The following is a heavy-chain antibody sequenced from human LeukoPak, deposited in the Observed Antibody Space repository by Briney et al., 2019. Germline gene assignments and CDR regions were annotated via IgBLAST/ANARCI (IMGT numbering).Heavy chain of an antibody. Sequence: GGSLRLSCAASGFSFSSYGMHWVRQAPGKGLEWVAFIRYDGSNKYYADSVKGRFTISRDNSKNTLYLQMNSLRAEDTAVYYCARNPGDVRSLYYFDYWGQGTLVTVSS. D-gene: IGHD3-10*02. CDR1: GFSFSSYG. J-gene: IGHJ4*02. CDR2: IRYDGSNK. CDR3: ARNPGDVRSLYYFDY. V-gene: IGHV3-30*02.